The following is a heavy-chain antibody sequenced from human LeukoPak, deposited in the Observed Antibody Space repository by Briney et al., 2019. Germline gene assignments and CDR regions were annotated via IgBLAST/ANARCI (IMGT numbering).Heavy chain of an antibody. J-gene: IGHJ5*02. CDR1: GGSFSGYY. CDR2: INHSGST. D-gene: IGHD3-10*01. Sequence: PSETLSLTCAVYGGSFSGYYWSWIRQPPGKGLEWIGEINHSGSTNYNPSLKSRVTISVDTSKNHFSLKLSSVTAADTALYYCARVYYYGSGIVTGGGCFDPWGQGTLVTVSS. CDR3: ARVYYYGSGIVTGGGCFDP. V-gene: IGHV4-34*01.